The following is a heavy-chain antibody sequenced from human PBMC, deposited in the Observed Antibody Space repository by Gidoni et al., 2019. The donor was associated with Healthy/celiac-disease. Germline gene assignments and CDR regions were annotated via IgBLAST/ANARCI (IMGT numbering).Heavy chain of an antibody. D-gene: IGHD2-15*01. CDR2: MNPNSGNT. J-gene: IGHJ3*02. Sequence: QVQLVQSGAEVKKPGASVKVSCKASGYTFTSYDINWVRQATGQGLEWMGWMNPNSGNTGYAQKFQGRVTMTRNTSISTAYMELSSLRSEDTAVYYCARDPPYCSGGSCNRANAFDIWGQGTMVTVSS. CDR1: GYTFTSYD. V-gene: IGHV1-8*01. CDR3: ARDPPYCSGGSCNRANAFDI.